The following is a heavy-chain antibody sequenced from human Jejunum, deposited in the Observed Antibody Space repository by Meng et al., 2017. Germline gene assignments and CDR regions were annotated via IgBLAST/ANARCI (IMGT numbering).Heavy chain of an antibody. CDR2: IHYTGNA. Sequence: QVLLQGSGPGLVNPSQTLSLTCTVSGGSISSVDYYWSWIRQHPGKGLEWIGSIHYTGNAYQNPSLKSRLTMSIDTSENQFSLKLSSVTAADTAVYYCARGVVAGAPYPGHWFDPWGQGTLVTVSS. J-gene: IGHJ5*02. V-gene: IGHV4-31*03. D-gene: IGHD2-15*01. CDR1: GGSISSVDYY. CDR3: ARGVVAGAPYPGHWFDP.